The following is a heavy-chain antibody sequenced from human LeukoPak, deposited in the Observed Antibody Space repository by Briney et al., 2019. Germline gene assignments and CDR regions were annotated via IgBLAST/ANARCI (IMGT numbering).Heavy chain of an antibody. Sequence: SETLSLTCTVSGGSISSSSYYWGWIRQPPGKGLEWIGSIYYSGSTYYNPSLKSRVTISVDTSKNQFSLRLSSVTAADTAVYYCARAIVVVIEYFDYWGQGTLVTVSS. V-gene: IGHV4-39*01. D-gene: IGHD3-22*01. CDR1: GGSISSSSYY. CDR2: IYYSGST. CDR3: ARAIVVVIEYFDY. J-gene: IGHJ4*02.